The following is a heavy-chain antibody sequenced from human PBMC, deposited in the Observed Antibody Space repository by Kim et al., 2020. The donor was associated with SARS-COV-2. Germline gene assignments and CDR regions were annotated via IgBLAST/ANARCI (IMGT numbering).Heavy chain of an antibody. D-gene: IGHD1-1*01. V-gene: IGHV3-73*01. Sequence: GGSLRLSCGASGFTFSDSAMHWVRQASGKGLEWVGRIRSKGNGYATAYSATVRGRFTISSDDSRNTAYLQMNSLKTEDTAVYYCTRGPGTTLAFWDVFD. CDR2: IRSKGNGYAT. CDR1: GFTFSDSA. CDR3: TRGPGTTLAFWDVFD. J-gene: IGHJ3*02.